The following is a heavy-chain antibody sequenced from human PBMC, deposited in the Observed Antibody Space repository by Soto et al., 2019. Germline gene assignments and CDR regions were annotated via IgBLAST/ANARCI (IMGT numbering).Heavy chain of an antibody. CDR2: ISYDGSKK. J-gene: IGHJ4*02. V-gene: IGHV3-30*18. CDR1: GFTFSSYG. D-gene: IGHD3-22*01. CDR3: AKDTARDYYDSSGYYLTPGFDY. Sequence: QVQLVESGGGVVQPGRSLRLSCAASGFTFSSYGMHWVRQAPGKGLEWVAVISYDGSKKYYADSVKGRFTISRDNSKNTLYLQMNSLRAEDTAVYYCAKDTARDYYDSSGYYLTPGFDYWGQGTLVTVSS.